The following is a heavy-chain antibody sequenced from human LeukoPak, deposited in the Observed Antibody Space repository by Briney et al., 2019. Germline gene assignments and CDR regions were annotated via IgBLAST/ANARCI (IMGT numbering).Heavy chain of an antibody. Sequence: ASVKVSCKASGYTFTGYYIHWVRQAPGQGLECVGWINPNSGGTSYAQKFQGRVTMTRDTSTSTVYMELSSLRSEDTAVYYCARDPLGGELSYFDYWGQGTLVTVSS. CDR1: GYTFTGYY. J-gene: IGHJ4*02. D-gene: IGHD3-16*02. CDR3: ARDPLGGELSYFDY. V-gene: IGHV1-2*02. CDR2: INPNSGGT.